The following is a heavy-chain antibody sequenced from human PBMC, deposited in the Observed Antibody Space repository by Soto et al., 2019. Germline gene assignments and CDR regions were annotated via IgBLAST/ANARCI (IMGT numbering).Heavy chain of an antibody. CDR3: TTDSSGYEGTFDY. CDR2: IKSKTDGGTT. V-gene: IGHV3-15*01. CDR1: GFTFSNAW. D-gene: IGHD5-12*01. Sequence: ASLRLSCAASGFTFSNAWMSWVRQAPGKGLEWVGRIKSKTDGGTTDYAAPVKGRFTISRDDSKNTLYLQMNSLKTEDTAVYYCTTDSSGYEGTFDYWGQGTLVTVSS. J-gene: IGHJ4*02.